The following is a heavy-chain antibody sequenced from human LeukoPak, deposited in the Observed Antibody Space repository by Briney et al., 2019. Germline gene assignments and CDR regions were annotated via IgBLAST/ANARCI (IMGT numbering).Heavy chain of an antibody. D-gene: IGHD3-3*01. J-gene: IGHJ4*02. CDR1: GFTFSSRDW. CDR2: IKQDGSEK. V-gene: IGHV3-7*01. CDR3: ARESTSEHYFDY. Sequence: GGSLRLSCAASGFTFSSRDWMTWVRQAPGKGLEWVANIKQDGSEKYYVDSVKGRFTISRDNAKNSLYLQMNSLRAEDTAVYYCARESTSEHYFDYWGQGTLVTVSS.